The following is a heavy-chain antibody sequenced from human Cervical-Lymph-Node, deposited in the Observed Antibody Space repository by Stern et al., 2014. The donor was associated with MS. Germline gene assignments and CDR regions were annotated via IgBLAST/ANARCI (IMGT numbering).Heavy chain of an antibody. J-gene: IGHJ4*02. Sequence: VQLVESGAELIRPGESLKISCKGSGFKFSIYWIAWVRQMPGKVLEWMGIIDPGYAETRYSPSFQGQVTMSADKSTSTAYLQWSSLNASDTAMYFCARQTTAWASDVWGQGTLVTVSS. CDR3: ARQTTAWASDV. D-gene: IGHD1-14*01. CDR2: IDPGYAET. CDR1: GFKFSIYW. V-gene: IGHV5-51*01.